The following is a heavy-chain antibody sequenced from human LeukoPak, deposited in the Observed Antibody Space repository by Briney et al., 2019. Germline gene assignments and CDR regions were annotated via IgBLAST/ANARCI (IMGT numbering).Heavy chain of an antibody. CDR2: INSDGSST. CDR3: VRGYTIGPGGY. J-gene: IGHJ4*02. CDR1: GFTFSSYW. D-gene: IGHD3-16*02. Sequence: GGSLRLSCAASGFTFSSYWMHWVRHAPGKGLVWVSRINSDGSSTTYADSVKGRFTISRDNAKNTLHLQMNSLRVEDTAVYYCVRGYTIGPGGYWGQGTLVTVSS. V-gene: IGHV3-74*03.